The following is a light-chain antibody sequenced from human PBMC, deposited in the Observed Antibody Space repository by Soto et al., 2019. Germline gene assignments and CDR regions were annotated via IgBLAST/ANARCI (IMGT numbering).Light chain of an antibody. Sequence: EIVLTQSPGTLSLSPGERATLSCRARQSVSSSFLAWFQQKPSQAPRLLIYGASSRATGIPDRFSGSGSGTDFTLTISRLEPEDFAVYYCQQYSSSPITFGQGPRLEIK. CDR1: QSVSSSF. J-gene: IGKJ5*01. CDR3: QQYSSSPIT. V-gene: IGKV3-20*01. CDR2: GAS.